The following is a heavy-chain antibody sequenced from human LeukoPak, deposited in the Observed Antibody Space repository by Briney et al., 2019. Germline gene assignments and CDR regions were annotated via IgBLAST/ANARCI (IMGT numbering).Heavy chain of an antibody. D-gene: IGHD3-10*01. CDR1: GYTFTSYD. J-gene: IGHJ6*03. V-gene: IGHV1-8*03. CDR3: ARAGIFGESQNYYSYFYYMDV. CDR2: MNPNSGNT. Sequence: ASVKVSCKASGYTFTSYDINWVRQATGQGLEWMGWMNPNSGNTGYAQKFQGRLTITRNTSISTAYMELNSLSSEDTAMYYCARAGIFGESQNYYSYFYYMDVWGKGTTVTVSS.